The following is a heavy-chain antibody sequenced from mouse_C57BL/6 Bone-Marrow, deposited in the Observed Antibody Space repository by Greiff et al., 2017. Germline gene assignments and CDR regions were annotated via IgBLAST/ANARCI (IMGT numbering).Heavy chain of an antibody. Sequence: QVQLQQSGPGLVQPSPSLSITCTVSGFSFTSYGVHWVRQSPGKGLEWLGVIWSGGSTDYNAAFISRLSISKDNSKSQVFFKMNSLQADDTAIYYGARKALITRKGYAMDYWGQGTSVTVSS. CDR1: GFSFTSYG. CDR2: IWSGGST. CDR3: ARKALITRKGYAMDY. V-gene: IGHV2-2*01. J-gene: IGHJ4*01. D-gene: IGHD1-1*01.